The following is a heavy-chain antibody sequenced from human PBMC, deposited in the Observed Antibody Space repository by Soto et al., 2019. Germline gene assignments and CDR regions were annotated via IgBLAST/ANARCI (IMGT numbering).Heavy chain of an antibody. CDR3: ARDSGYYESSGDYDGSAEYCQH. CDR2: IWDDGSKK. J-gene: IGHJ1*01. CDR1: GFTFSSYG. D-gene: IGHD3-22*01. Sequence: QVQLVESGGGVVQPGRSLRLSCAVSGFTFSSYGMRWVRQAPGKGLEWVARIWDDGSKKYYADSVKGRFTISRDNSKNTMYLQMNRLMTEVTAEYYCARDSGYYESSGDYDGSAEYCQHWGQGTLVTVAS. V-gene: IGHV3-33*01.